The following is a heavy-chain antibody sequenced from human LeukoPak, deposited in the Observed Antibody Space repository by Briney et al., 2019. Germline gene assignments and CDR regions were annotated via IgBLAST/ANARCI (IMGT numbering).Heavy chain of an antibody. V-gene: IGHV4-4*07. D-gene: IGHD3-10*01. CDR2: LYISGST. CDR1: GASISSYY. J-gene: IGHJ4*02. Sequence: SETLSLTCTVSGASISSYYYNRIRQTAGRGLEWIGRLYISGSTDYNPSLKSRVTISVDTSNNQFSLNLNSVTAADTAVYFCARDLSGSLYFDYWGQGVLVTVSS. CDR3: ARDLSGSLYFDY.